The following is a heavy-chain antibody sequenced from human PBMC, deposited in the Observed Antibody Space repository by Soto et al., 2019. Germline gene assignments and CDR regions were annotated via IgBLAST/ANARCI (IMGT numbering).Heavy chain of an antibody. V-gene: IGHV1-18*04. CDR3: ARDDSSEPSDY. J-gene: IGHJ4*02. CDR1: GYTFTSYG. CDR2: ISAYNGNT. Sequence: GASVKVSCKASGYTFTSYGISWLRQSPGQGLEWMGWISAYNGNTNYAQKLQGRVTMTTDTSTSTAYMELRSLRSDDTAVYYCARDDSSEPSDYWGQGTLVTVSS. D-gene: IGHD3-22*01.